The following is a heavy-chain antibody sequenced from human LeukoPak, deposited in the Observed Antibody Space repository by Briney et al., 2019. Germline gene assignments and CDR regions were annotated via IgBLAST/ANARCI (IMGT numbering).Heavy chain of an antibody. Sequence: PGGSLRLSCAASGFTFSSYAMSWVRQAPGKGLEWVSAISGSGGSTYYADSVKGRFTISRDNSKNTLYLQMNSLRAEDTAVYYCAKDRVSFAVAGPTEYFQHWGQGTLVTASS. D-gene: IGHD6-19*01. V-gene: IGHV3-23*01. CDR3: AKDRVSFAVAGPTEYFQH. CDR2: ISGSGGST. CDR1: GFTFSSYA. J-gene: IGHJ1*01.